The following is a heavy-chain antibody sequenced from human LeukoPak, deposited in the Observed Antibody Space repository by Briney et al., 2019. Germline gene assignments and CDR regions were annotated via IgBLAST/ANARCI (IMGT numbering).Heavy chain of an antibody. J-gene: IGHJ4*02. V-gene: IGHV4-59*01. D-gene: IGHD3-16*01. CDR2: IKYNGYT. CDR1: GGSINNDY. CDR3: ARSKMLLREGFDY. Sequence: SEALSLTCTVSGGSINNDYWSWIRQPPGKGLEWLGYIKYNGYTNYNPSLKSRVTMSIDASKKQFSLKLSSVTAADTAVYYCARSKMLLREGFDYWGQGTLVTVSS.